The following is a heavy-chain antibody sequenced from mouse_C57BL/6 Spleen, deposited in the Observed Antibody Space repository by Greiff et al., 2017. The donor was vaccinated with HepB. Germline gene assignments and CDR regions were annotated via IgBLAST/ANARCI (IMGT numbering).Heavy chain of an antibody. CDR1: GFTFSDYY. CDR3: ARVGLGRAMDY. Sequence: EVMLVESEGGLVQPGSSMKLSCTASGFTFSDYYMAWVRQVPEKGLEWVANINYDGSSTYYLDSLKSRFIISRDNAKNILYLQMSSLKSEDTATYYCARVGLGRAMDYWGQGTSVTVSS. CDR2: INYDGSST. J-gene: IGHJ4*01. V-gene: IGHV5-16*01. D-gene: IGHD4-1*01.